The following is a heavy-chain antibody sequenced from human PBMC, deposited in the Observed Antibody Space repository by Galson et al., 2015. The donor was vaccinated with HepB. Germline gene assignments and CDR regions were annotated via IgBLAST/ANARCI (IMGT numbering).Heavy chain of an antibody. D-gene: IGHD1-26*01. CDR2: ISHDGSTI. J-gene: IGHJ3*02. V-gene: IGHV3-30*01. Sequence: SLRLSCAASGFTFGHYPMHWVRQAPGKGLEWVAVISHDGSTIKNADSVKGRFIISRDNSKSTLYLQMNSPRPEDTAIYYCARDQGHHLVGATDVFDIWGQGTMVTVSS. CDR3: ARDQGHHLVGATDVFDI. CDR1: GFTFGHYP.